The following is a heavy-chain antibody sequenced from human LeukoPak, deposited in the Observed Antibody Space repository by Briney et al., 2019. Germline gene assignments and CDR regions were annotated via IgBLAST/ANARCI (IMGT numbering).Heavy chain of an antibody. CDR1: GFTFSSYG. V-gene: IGHV3-33*06. Sequence: GRSLRLSCAASGFTFSSYGMHWVRQAPGKGLEWVAVIWYDGSNKYYADSVKGRFTISRDNSKNTLNLQMNSLRAEDTAVYYCAKDSESSGSYFLDAFDIWGQGTMVTVSS. CDR3: AKDSESSGSYFLDAFDI. J-gene: IGHJ3*02. D-gene: IGHD1-26*01. CDR2: IWYDGSNK.